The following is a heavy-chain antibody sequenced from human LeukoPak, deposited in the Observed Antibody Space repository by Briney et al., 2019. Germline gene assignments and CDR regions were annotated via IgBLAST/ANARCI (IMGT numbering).Heavy chain of an antibody. Sequence: PSETLSLTCAVYGGSFSGYYWSWIRQPPGKGLEWIGEINHSGSTNYNPSLKSRVTISVDTSKNQFSLKLTPVTAADTAVYYCARLFDDYGDQRGLDYWGQGTLVTVSS. CDR3: ARLFDDYGDQRGLDY. J-gene: IGHJ4*02. D-gene: IGHD4-17*01. V-gene: IGHV4-34*01. CDR2: INHSGST. CDR1: GGSFSGYY.